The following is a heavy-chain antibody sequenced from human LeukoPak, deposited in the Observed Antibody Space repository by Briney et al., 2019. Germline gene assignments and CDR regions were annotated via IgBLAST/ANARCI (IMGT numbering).Heavy chain of an antibody. CDR3: ASVVGGYYPPVEGFDM. V-gene: IGHV3-74*01. J-gene: IGHJ3*02. Sequence: GGSLRLSCAASGFTFISCWMHWVRQAPANGLVWLSRINSDGSSTSYADCVKGRFTISRDNAKNTLYLQMNSLRAEDTAVYYCASVVGGYYPPVEGFDMWGQGTMVTVSS. CDR2: INSDGSST. D-gene: IGHD3-3*01. CDR1: GFTFISCW.